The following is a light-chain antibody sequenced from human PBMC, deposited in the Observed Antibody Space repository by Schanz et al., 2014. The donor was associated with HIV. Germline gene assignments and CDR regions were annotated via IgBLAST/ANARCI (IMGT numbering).Light chain of an antibody. CDR1: RSNIGINT. J-gene: IGLJ3*02. CDR2: AGN. V-gene: IGLV1-44*01. CDR3: ATWDDSLDGWV. Sequence: QSVLTQPPSASGPPGQRVTISCSVSRSNIGINTVNWYPHLPGTAPKLLIYAGNQRPSGVPVRFSGSKSATSASLAISGLQSEDEADYFCATWDDSLDGWVFGGGTKLTVL.